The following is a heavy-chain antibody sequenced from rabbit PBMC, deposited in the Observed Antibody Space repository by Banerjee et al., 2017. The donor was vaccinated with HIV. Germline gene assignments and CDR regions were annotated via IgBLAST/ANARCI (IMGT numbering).Heavy chain of an antibody. V-gene: IGHV1S40*01. CDR2: IYTTSGST. CDR1: GFSFSSRYW. J-gene: IGHJ4*01. CDR3: ARGDAGYAGYHYGFNL. D-gene: IGHD7-1*01. Sequence: QSLEESGGDLVKPGASLTLTCTASGFSFSSRYWICWVRQAPGKGLEWIGCIYTTSGSTDYATWAKGRFTISKTSSTTVTLQATSLTAADTATYFCARGDAGYAGYHYGFNLWGQGTLVTVS.